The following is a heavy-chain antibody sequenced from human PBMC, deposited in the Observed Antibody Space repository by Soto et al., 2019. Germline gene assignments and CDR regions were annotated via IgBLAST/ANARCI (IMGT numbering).Heavy chain of an antibody. CDR3: AKGGSNAAMDV. J-gene: IGHJ6*02. CDR1: GFTFSYYG. Sequence: ESGGGVVQPGRSLRLSCAASGFTFSYYGMHWVRQAPGKGLEWVAIIWYDESNKYYADSVTGRFTISRDNSNNMVYLQMNSLRAEDTAVYYCAKGGSNAAMDVWGQGTTVTVSS. D-gene: IGHD1-26*01. CDR2: IWYDESNK. V-gene: IGHV3-33*08.